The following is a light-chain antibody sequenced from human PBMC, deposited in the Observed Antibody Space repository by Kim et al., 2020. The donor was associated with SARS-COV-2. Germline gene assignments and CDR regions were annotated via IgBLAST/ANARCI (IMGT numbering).Light chain of an antibody. V-gene: IGKV1-33*01. CDR2: DAS. CDR1: QDSSNY. J-gene: IGKJ2*03. CDR3: QQYDNLPYS. Sequence: ASVGDRVTITCQASQDSSNYLNWYQQKPGKAPKLLIYDASNLETGVPSRFSGSGSGTDFTFTISSLQPEDIATYYCQQYDNLPYSFGQGTKLEI.